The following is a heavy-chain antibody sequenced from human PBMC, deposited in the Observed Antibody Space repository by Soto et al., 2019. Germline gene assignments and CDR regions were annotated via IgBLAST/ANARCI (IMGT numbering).Heavy chain of an antibody. CDR1: GFTFSSNA. V-gene: IGHV3-23*01. CDR3: AKTCSTTSCYHDY. J-gene: IGHJ4*02. D-gene: IGHD2-2*01. Sequence: GGSLRLSCAASGFTFSSNAMSWVRQAPGKGLEWVSTISGSGGSTYYADSVKGRFTISRDNSKNTLYLQLDTLRAEDTALYYCAKTCSTTSCYHDYWGQGNLVTVSS. CDR2: ISGSGGST.